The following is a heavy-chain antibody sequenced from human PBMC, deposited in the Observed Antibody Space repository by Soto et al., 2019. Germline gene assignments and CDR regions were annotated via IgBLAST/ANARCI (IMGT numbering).Heavy chain of an antibody. V-gene: IGHV1-18*01. CDR1: GYTFTNYG. CDR3: ARIVGADRRWFDP. Sequence: QFQLVQSGAEVKKPGASVKVSCKASGYTFTNYGLTWVRQAPGQGLEGMGGISADNGNTNYAQKFQGRVTMTTDTSTSTAYMELRSLRSDDTAVYYCARIVGADRRWFDPWGQGTLVTVSS. CDR2: ISADNGNT. J-gene: IGHJ5*02. D-gene: IGHD1-26*01.